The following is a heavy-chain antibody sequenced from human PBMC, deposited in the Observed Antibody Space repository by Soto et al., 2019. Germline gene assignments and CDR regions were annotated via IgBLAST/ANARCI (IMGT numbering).Heavy chain of an antibody. Sequence: PSETLSLTCTVSGGSISSYYWSWIRQPPGKGLEWIGYIYYSGSTNYNPSLKSRVTISVDTSKNQFSLKLSSVTAADTAVYYCASHYYDSSGYYYLDYWRQGTLVTVSS. J-gene: IGHJ4*02. CDR1: GGSISSYY. CDR2: IYYSGST. D-gene: IGHD3-22*01. V-gene: IGHV4-59*01. CDR3: ASHYYDSSGYYYLDY.